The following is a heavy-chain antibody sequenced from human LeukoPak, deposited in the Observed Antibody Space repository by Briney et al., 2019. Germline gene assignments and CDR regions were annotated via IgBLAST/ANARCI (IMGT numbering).Heavy chain of an antibody. CDR1: GYTFTSYA. J-gene: IGHJ4*02. D-gene: IGHD5-12*01. CDR3: ARNIVAHDYDYFDY. V-gene: IGHV1-69*13. CDR2: IIPIFGTA. Sequence: ASVKVSCKASGYTFTSYAISWVRQAPGQGLEWMGGIIPIFGTANYAQKFQGRVTITADESTSTAYMELSSLRSEDTAVYYCARNIVAHDYDYFDYWGQGTLVTVSS.